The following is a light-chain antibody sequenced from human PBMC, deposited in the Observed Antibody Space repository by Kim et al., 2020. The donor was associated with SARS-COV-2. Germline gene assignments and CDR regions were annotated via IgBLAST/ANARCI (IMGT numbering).Light chain of an antibody. J-gene: IGLJ3*02. CDR2: GRT. CDR1: TGAVRSGSY. CDR3: LLYYGGAQR. Sequence: GGAVTLTGASRTGAVRSGSYPNWVQQEPGRAPRALIYGRTNKHCWTPARFSGSLLGGKAALTLSGVQAGDEAEYYCLLYYGGAQRFGGGSQLAVL. V-gene: IGLV7-43*01.